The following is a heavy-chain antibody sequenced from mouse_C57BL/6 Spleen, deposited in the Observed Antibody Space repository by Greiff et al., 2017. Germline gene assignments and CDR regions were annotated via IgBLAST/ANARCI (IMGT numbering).Heavy chain of an antibody. CDR3: ARGGYYAMDY. V-gene: IGHV1-69*01. CDR2: IDPSDSYT. CDR1: GYTFTSYW. Sequence: QVQLQQPGAELVMPGASVKLSCKASGYTFTSYWMHWVKQRPGQGLEWIGEIDPSDSYTNYNQKFQGKSTLTVDKSSSTAYMQLSSLTSEDSAVYYCARGGYYAMDYWGQGTSVTVSS. J-gene: IGHJ4*01.